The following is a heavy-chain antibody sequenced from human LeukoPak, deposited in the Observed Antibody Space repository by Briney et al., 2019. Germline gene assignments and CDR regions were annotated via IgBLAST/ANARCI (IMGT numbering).Heavy chain of an antibody. CDR2: INHSGST. CDR1: GYSISSGYY. V-gene: IGHV4-38-2*02. CDR3: ARGPDWFDP. J-gene: IGHJ5*02. Sequence: SETLSLTCTVSGYSISSGYYWGWIRQPPGKGLELIGSINHSGSTYYNPSLKSRVTISVDRSKNQFSLKLSSVTAADTVVYYCARGPDWFDPWGQGTLVTVSS.